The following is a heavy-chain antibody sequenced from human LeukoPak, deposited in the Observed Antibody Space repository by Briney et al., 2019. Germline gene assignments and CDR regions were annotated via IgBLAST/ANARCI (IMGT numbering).Heavy chain of an antibody. CDR1: GFTFSSYE. CDR2: ISSSGSTI. CDR3: ARPHGYSYGYKYVGYFDY. D-gene: IGHD5-18*01. Sequence: GGSLRLSCAASGFTFSSYEMNWVRQAPGKGLEWVSYISSSGSTIYYADSVKGRFTISRDNSKNMLYVQMNSLRGEDTAVYYCARPHGYSYGYKYVGYFDYWGQGTLVTVSS. V-gene: IGHV3-48*03. J-gene: IGHJ4*02.